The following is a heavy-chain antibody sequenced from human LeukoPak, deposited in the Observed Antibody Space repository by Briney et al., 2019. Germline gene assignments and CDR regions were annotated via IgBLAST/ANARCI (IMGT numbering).Heavy chain of an antibody. D-gene: IGHD3-10*01. Sequence: GSSVTVSCKASGGTFSSYAISWVRQAPGQGLEWMGGIIPIFGTANYAQKFQGRVTITADKSTSTAYMELSSLRSEDTAVYYCVPDGSGSYIAYWGQGTLVTVSS. V-gene: IGHV1-69*06. CDR1: GGTFSSYA. CDR2: IIPIFGTA. J-gene: IGHJ4*02. CDR3: VPDGSGSYIAY.